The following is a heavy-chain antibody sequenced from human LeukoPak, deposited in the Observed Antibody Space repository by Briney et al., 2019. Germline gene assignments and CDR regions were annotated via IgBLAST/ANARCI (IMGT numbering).Heavy chain of an antibody. D-gene: IGHD4-23*01. CDR3: AREVGGDSDAFDI. V-gene: IGHV4-59*01. CDR2: IYYSGST. J-gene: IGHJ3*02. Sequence: PSETLSLTCDVSGGSTINYYWSWIRQPPGKGLEWIGYIYYSGSTNYNPSLKSRVTISVDTSKNQFSLKLSSVTAADTAVYYCAREVGGDSDAFDIWGQGTMVTVSS. CDR1: GGSTINYY.